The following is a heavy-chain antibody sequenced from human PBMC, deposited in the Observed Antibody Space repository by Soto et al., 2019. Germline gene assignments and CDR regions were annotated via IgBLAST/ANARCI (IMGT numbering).Heavy chain of an antibody. CDR3: AKLRGYSYGRLTDFDY. D-gene: IGHD5-18*01. V-gene: IGHV5-51*01. Sequence: EVQLVQSGAVEKKPGESLKISCKASGYSFTNYWVAWVRQMPGKGLECMGIIYPGDSDTRYSPSFQGQVTISTDKSISTAYLQWSSLEASDTGMYYCAKLRGYSYGRLTDFDYWGQGTLVTVSS. J-gene: IGHJ4*02. CDR2: IYPGDSDT. CDR1: GYSFTNYW.